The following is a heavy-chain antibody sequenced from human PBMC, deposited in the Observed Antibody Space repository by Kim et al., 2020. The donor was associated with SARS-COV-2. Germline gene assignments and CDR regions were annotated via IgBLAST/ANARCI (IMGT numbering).Heavy chain of an antibody. CDR3: ARIGGKQWLDY. V-gene: IGHV4-39*01. Sequence: NYHNPPPKSRATISVDTSKTQFSLKLSSVTAADTAVYYCARIGGKQWLDYWGQGTLVTVSS. J-gene: IGHJ4*02. CDR2: N. D-gene: IGHD6-19*01.